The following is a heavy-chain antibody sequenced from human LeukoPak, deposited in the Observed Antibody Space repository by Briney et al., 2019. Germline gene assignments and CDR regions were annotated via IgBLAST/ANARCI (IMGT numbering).Heavy chain of an antibody. CDR2: IKPDGSDK. Sequence: PGGSLRLSCVGSGFTFSSYWVNWVRQSPGKGLEWVANIKPDGSDKCYVDFARGRFTVSRDNAKNSAFLQMNSRRAQDTAIYYCATISAQTFDMWGQGTLVSVSS. CDR3: ATISAQTFDM. CDR1: GFTFSSYW. D-gene: IGHD5-24*01. V-gene: IGHV3-7*01. J-gene: IGHJ3*02.